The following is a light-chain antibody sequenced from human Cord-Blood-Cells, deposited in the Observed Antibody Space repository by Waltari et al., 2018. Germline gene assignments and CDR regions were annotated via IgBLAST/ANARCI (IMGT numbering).Light chain of an antibody. J-gene: IGLJ1*01. CDR2: EVS. CDR3: SSYTSSSTYV. CDR1: SSDVGGYNY. Sequence: QSALTQPASVSGSPGQSITIPCTGTSSDVGGYNYVSWYQQHPGKAPKLMIYEVSKRPSGVSNRFSGSKSGNTASLTISGLQAEDEADYYCSSYTSSSTYVFGTGTKVTVL. V-gene: IGLV2-14*01.